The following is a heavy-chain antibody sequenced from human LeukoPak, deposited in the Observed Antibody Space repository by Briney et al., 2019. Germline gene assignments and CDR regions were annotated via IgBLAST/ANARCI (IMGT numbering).Heavy chain of an antibody. V-gene: IGHV1-69*13. Sequence: ASVKVSCKASGGTFSSYATSWVRQAPGQGLEWMGGIIPIFGTANYAQKFQGRVTITADESTSTAYMELSSLRSEDTAVYYCARGRSQLWSIRVHDYYYYMDVWGKGTTVTVSS. CDR2: IIPIFGTA. CDR1: GGTFSSYA. D-gene: IGHD5-18*01. J-gene: IGHJ6*03. CDR3: ARGRSQLWSIRVHDYYYYMDV.